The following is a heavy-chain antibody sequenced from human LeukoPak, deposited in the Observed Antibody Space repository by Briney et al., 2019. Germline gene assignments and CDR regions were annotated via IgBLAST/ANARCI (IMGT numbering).Heavy chain of an antibody. V-gene: IGHV1-8*01. CDR1: GYTFTSYD. Sequence: ASVTVSFKASGYTFTSYDINWVRQAPGQGLEWMGWMNPSSGNTGCAQKFQGRVTMTRDTSITTAYMELSSLRSEDTAVYYCARDGRFGELFDYWGQGTLVTVSS. J-gene: IGHJ4*02. D-gene: IGHD3-16*01. CDR2: MNPSSGNT. CDR3: ARDGRFGELFDY.